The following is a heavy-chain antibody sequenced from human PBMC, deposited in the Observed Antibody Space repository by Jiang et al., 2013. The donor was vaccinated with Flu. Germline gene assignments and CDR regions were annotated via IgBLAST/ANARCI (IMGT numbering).Heavy chain of an antibody. V-gene: IGHV4-39*01. J-gene: IGHJ4*02. CDR1: GGSISSSSHY. CDR2: VYYSGST. CDR3: ARRGYNYGLDY. Sequence: GSGLVKPSETLSLTCTVSGGSISSSSHYWGWIRQPPGKGLEWIGSVYYSGSTYYKPSLKSRVTISVDTSKNQFSLKMSSVTAADTAVYYCARRGYNYGLDYWGQGPWSPSPQ. D-gene: IGHD5-18*01.